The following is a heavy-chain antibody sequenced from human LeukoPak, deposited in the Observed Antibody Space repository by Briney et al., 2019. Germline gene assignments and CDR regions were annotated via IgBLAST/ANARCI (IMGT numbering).Heavy chain of an antibody. Sequence: ASVKVSCKASGYTFTGYYMHWVRQAPGQGLEWMGWINPNSGGTNYAQKLQGRVTMTRDTSISTAYMELSRLRSDDTAVYYCAKESLLWFGELLSNEPLFDYWGQGTLVTVSS. J-gene: IGHJ4*02. CDR3: AKESLLWFGELLSNEPLFDY. CDR2: INPNSGGT. V-gene: IGHV1-2*02. D-gene: IGHD3-10*01. CDR1: GYTFTGYY.